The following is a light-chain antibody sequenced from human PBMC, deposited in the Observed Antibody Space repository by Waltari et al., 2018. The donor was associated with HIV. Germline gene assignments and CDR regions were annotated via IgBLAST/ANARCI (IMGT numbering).Light chain of an antibody. J-gene: IGKJ2*01. Sequence: EIVLAQSPRTLSLSPGERATLSCRASQTVTSNYLAWYQVRPGQAPRLLIYGASIRATGVPDKFSGSGSGTDFTLTSGRLEPEDFAVYYCHQYGTSPRTFGQGSKVEIK. CDR2: GAS. CDR3: HQYGTSPRT. V-gene: IGKV3-20*01. CDR1: QTVTSNY.